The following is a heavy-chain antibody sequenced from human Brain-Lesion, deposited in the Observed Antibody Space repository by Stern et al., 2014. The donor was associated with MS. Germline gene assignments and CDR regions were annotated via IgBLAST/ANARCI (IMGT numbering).Heavy chain of an antibody. D-gene: IGHD3-10*01. CDR3: AKVWLGELPENPFDY. Sequence: VQLVQSGPGLVKPSETLSLTCTVSGGSISSNSYYWGWIRQPPGKGLEWIGRIFYRGSTYHTPPHKSRATISKDTSKNQSSLNLTSVTAADTAVYFCAKVWLGELPENPFDYWGQGTLVTVSS. CDR2: IFYRGST. J-gene: IGHJ4*02. V-gene: IGHV4-39*01. CDR1: GGSISSNSYY.